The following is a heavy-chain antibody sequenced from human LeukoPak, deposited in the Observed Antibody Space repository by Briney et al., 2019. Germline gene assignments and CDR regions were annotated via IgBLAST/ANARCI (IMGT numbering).Heavy chain of an antibody. CDR2: IHYSGET. Sequence: SETLSLTCSVSGFSTSRGFYWGWIRQPPGEGLEWIGNIHYSGETYFNPSLKSRLTMSVDTSKNQFSLNLSSVTAADTAMYYCASDAPGLLGYWGQGTLVTVSS. CDR1: GFSTSRGFY. D-gene: IGHD2-21*02. CDR3: ASDAPGLLGY. J-gene: IGHJ4*02. V-gene: IGHV4-38-2*02.